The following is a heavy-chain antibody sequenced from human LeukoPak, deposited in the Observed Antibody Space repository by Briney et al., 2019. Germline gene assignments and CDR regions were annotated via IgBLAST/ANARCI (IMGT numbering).Heavy chain of an antibody. CDR2: ISSSSSYI. D-gene: IGHD3-9*01. V-gene: IGHV3-21*01. CDR3: ARHPYYDILTGYYYDY. Sequence: PGGSLGLSCAASGFTFSSYSMNWVRQAPGKGLEWVSSISSSSSYIYYADSVKGQFTISRDNAKNSLYLQMNSLRAEDTAVYYCARHPYYDILTGYYYDYWGQGTLVTVSS. J-gene: IGHJ4*02. CDR1: GFTFSSYS.